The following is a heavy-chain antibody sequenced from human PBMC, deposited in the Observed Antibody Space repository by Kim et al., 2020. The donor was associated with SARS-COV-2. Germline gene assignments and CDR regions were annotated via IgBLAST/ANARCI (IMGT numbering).Heavy chain of an antibody. CDR1: GFTLGSYW. CDR2: MKQDGSEI. CDR3: ARDGEYCGGDCYSYWYFDL. Sequence: GGSLRLSCAASGFTLGSYWMTWVRQAPGKGLEWVASMKQDGSEIYYVDSVKGRFTISRDNAKDSLFLQMNSLRVEDTAVYYCARDGEYCGGDCYSYWYFDLWRRGTLVTVSS. D-gene: IGHD2-21*02. V-gene: IGHV3-7*01. J-gene: IGHJ2*01.